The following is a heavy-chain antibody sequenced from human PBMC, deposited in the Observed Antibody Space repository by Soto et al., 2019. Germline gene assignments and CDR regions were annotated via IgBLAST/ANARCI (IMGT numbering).Heavy chain of an antibody. J-gene: IGHJ5*02. CDR3: ARVLARSGYDLYNWFDP. V-gene: IGHV1-69*13. D-gene: IGHD5-12*01. CDR1: GGTFSSYA. Sequence: SVKVSCKASGGTFSSYAISWVRQAPGQGLEWMGGIIPIFGTANYAQKFQGRVTITADESTSTAYMELSSLRSEDTAVYYCARVLARSGYDLYNWFDPWGQGTLVTVSS. CDR2: IIPIFGTA.